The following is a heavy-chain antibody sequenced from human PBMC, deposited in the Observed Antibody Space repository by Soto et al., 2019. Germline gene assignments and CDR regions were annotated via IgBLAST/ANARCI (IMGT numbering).Heavy chain of an antibody. Sequence: GSLRLSGAATGFNFSSYGIHCVRQAPGKGLEWVAVIWYDGSNKYYADSVKGRFTISRDNSKNTLYLQMNSLRAGDTAVYYCARGYSSNRYFDPWGQGTLVTVSS. CDR2: IWYDGSNK. D-gene: IGHD6-13*01. CDR3: ARGYSSNRYFDP. V-gene: IGHV3-33*01. CDR1: GFNFSSYG. J-gene: IGHJ5*02.